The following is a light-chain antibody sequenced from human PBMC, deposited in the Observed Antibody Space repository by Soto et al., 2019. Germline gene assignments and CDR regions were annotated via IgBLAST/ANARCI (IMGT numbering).Light chain of an antibody. Sequence: NFLLTQPHSVSESPGKTVTISCTRSSGSIASNYVQWYQQRPGSAPTTVIYEDNQRPSGVPDRFSGSIDSSSNSASLTISGLKTEDEADYSRQPYDSSNVVFGGGTKLTVL. J-gene: IGLJ2*01. CDR1: SGSIASNY. V-gene: IGLV6-57*04. CDR2: EDN. CDR3: QPYDSSNVV.